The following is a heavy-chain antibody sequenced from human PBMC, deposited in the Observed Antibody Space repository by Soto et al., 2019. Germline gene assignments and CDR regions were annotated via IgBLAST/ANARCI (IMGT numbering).Heavy chain of an antibody. J-gene: IGHJ4*02. D-gene: IGHD3-10*01. CDR2: IYHSGST. Sequence: PSETLSLTCTVSGGSVSSGSYYWSWIRQPPGKGLEWIGYIYHSGSTNYNPSLKSRVTISVDTSKNQFSLKLSSVTAADTAVYYCARGPRITMVRGVITQLSTVDYWGQRTLVTVSS. CDR3: ARGPRITMVRGVITQLSTVDY. V-gene: IGHV4-61*01. CDR1: GGSVSSGSYY.